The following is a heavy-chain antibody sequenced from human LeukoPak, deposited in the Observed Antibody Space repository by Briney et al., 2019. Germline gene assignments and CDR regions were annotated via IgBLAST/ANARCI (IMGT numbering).Heavy chain of an antibody. D-gene: IGHD3-22*01. CDR3: AKDTYYYDSSGPPDY. CDR2: ISGSGGST. CDR1: GFTFSSYA. V-gene: IGHV3-23*01. J-gene: IGHJ4*02. Sequence: GGSLRLSCAASGFTFSSYAMSWVRQAPGKGLEWVSAISGSGGSTYYADSVKGRFTISRDNSKNTLYLQRNSLRAEDTAVYYCAKDTYYYDSSGPPDYWGQGTLVTVSS.